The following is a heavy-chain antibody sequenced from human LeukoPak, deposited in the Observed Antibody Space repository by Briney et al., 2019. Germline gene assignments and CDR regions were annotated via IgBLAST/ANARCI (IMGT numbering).Heavy chain of an antibody. Sequence: SETLSLTCTVSGGSISSSSYYWGWIRQPPGKGRDWAVSIYYSSTTYYNPSLSSRVTISVDTPKTQFSVKLSSVTAADTAVYYCEKIHPQGSAWYDSSGYPDYWGQGHLVTVSS. CDR1: GGSISSSSYY. J-gene: IGHJ4*02. D-gene: IGHD3-22*01. V-gene: IGHV4-39*01. CDR2: IYYSSTT. CDR3: EKIHPQGSAWYDSSGYPDY.